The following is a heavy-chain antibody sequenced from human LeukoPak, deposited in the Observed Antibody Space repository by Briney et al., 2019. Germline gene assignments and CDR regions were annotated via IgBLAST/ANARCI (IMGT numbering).Heavy chain of an antibody. CDR1: GGSINNYW. CDR2: IYNGGNT. V-gene: IGHV4-4*09. Sequence: PSETLSLTCSVSGGSINNYWWSWIRQPPGKGLEFIGFIYNGGNTNYNPSLKSRATISVDTSNNQFSLRLTSVTAADTAMYYCAAGPWELDFWGQGTPVTVSS. CDR3: AAGPWELDF. D-gene: IGHD1-26*01. J-gene: IGHJ4*02.